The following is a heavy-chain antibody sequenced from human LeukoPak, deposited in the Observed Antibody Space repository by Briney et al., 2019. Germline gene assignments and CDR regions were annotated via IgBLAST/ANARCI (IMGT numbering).Heavy chain of an antibody. CDR3: AGERGEEYSSGWYKRNYFDN. Sequence: SVKVSCKASGGTFSSFAISWVRQAPGQGLEWMGRIIPILGIANYAQKFQGRVTITADKSTSTAYMELSSLRSEDTAVYYCAGERGEEYSSGWYKRNYFDNWGQGIRVTVSS. J-gene: IGHJ4*02. V-gene: IGHV1-69*04. CDR2: IIPILGIA. CDR1: GGTFSSFA. D-gene: IGHD6-19*01.